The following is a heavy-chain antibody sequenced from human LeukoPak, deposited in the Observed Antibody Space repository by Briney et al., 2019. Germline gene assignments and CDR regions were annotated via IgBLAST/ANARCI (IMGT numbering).Heavy chain of an antibody. CDR1: GFTFNSYW. Sequence: PGGSLRLSCAASGFTFNSYWMHWVRQAPGKGLVWVSRINSGGSSTSYADSVKGRFTISRDNAKNTLYLQMSSLRAEDTAVYYCARPVCGGDCYPYDYWGQGTLVTVSS. D-gene: IGHD2-21*02. J-gene: IGHJ4*02. CDR2: INSGGSST. V-gene: IGHV3-74*01. CDR3: ARPVCGGDCYPYDY.